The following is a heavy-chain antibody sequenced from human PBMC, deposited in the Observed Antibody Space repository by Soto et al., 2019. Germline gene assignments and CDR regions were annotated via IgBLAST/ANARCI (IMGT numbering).Heavy chain of an antibody. CDR2: IRSKANSYAT. CDR3: TRMVVTATSDY. D-gene: IGHD2-21*02. J-gene: IGHJ4*02. Sequence: PGGSLRLSCAASGFTFSGSAIHWVRQASGKGLEWVGRIRSKANSYATAYAASVKGRFTISRDDSKNTAYLQMNSLKTEDTAVYYCTRMVVTATSDYWGQGTLVTVS. V-gene: IGHV3-73*01. CDR1: GFTFSGSA.